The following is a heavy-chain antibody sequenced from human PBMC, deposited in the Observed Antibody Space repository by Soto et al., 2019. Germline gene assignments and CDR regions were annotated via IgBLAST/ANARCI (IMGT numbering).Heavy chain of an antibody. CDR2: INPKSGGT. CDR3: ARDLAKGGGSAGFDY. Sequence: KASRVTFTANYIHWVRQAPGQGFEWMGWINPKSGGTKYPQKFQGRVTMTRDTSLSTVYMTLTRLTSDDTAVYYCARDLAKGGGSAGFDYWGQGTLVTVAS. CDR1: RVTFTANY. J-gene: IGHJ4*02. D-gene: IGHD1-26*01. V-gene: IGHV1-2*02.